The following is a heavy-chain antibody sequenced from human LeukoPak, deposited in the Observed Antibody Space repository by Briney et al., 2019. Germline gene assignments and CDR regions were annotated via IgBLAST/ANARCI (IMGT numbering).Heavy chain of an antibody. J-gene: IGHJ4*02. CDR2: INYSGSI. CDR1: AGSSSGYY. Sequence: SETLSLTCRVHAGSSSGYYWSWLRQPPGRGLKWIGEINYSGSINYSPSLKGRVFISLDTSKSLFSLKLNSVTVADTAVYYCAKYRYGYLGMDSWGQGTQVTVSS. CDR3: AKYRYGYLGMDS. D-gene: IGHD2-2*03. V-gene: IGHV4-34*01.